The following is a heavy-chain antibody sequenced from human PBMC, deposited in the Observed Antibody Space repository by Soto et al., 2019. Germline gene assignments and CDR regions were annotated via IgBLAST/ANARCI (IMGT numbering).Heavy chain of an antibody. V-gene: IGHV4-31*03. CDR3: ARGSSSYGLY. Sequence: SETLSLTCTVSGGSISSGGYYWSWIRQHPGKGLEWIGYIYYSGSTYYNPSLKSRVTISVDTSKNQFSLKLSSVTAADTAVYYCARGSSSYGLYWGQGIQVTVSS. CDR1: GGSISSGGYY. CDR2: IYYSGST. D-gene: IGHD5-18*01. J-gene: IGHJ4*02.